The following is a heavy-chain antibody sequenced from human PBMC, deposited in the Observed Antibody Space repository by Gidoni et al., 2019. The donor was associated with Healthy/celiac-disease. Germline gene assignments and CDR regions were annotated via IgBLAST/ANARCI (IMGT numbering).Heavy chain of an antibody. V-gene: IGHV3-23*01. J-gene: IGHJ6*02. CDR3: AKALVYSSSSKLQNYYYYGMDV. D-gene: IGHD6-6*01. CDR2: ISGSGGST. Sequence: EVQLLESGGGLVQPGGSLRLCCAASGFTFSSYAMSCVRQAPGKGLEWVSAISGSGGSTYYADSVKGRFTISRDNSKNTLYLQMNSLRAEDTAVYYCAKALVYSSSSKLQNYYYYGMDVWGQGTTVTVSS. CDR1: GFTFSSYA.